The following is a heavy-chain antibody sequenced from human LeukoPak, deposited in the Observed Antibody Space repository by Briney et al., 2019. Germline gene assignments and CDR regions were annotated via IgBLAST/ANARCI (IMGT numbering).Heavy chain of an antibody. CDR1: GYTFTGYY. CDR2: INPNSGNT. J-gene: IGHJ4*02. CDR3: ARGRLAARMFDY. Sequence: ASVKVSCKASGYTFTGYYMHWVRQAPGQGLEWMGWINPNSGNTGYAQKFQGRVTMTRNTSISTAYMELSSLRSEDTAVYYCARGRLAARMFDYWGQGTLVTVSS. D-gene: IGHD6-6*01. V-gene: IGHV1-8*02.